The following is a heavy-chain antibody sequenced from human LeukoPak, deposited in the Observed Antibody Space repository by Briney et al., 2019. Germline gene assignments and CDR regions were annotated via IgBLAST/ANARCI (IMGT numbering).Heavy chain of an antibody. V-gene: IGHV4-38-2*02. Sequence: PSETLSLTCTVSGYSISSGYYWGWIRQPPGKGLEWIGSIYHSGSTYYNPSLKSRVTISVDTSKNQFSLKLSSVTAADTAVYYCARQLEYYDILTGLDVWGKGTTVTVSS. CDR1: GYSISSGYY. J-gene: IGHJ6*04. D-gene: IGHD3-9*01. CDR3: ARQLEYYDILTGLDV. CDR2: IYHSGST.